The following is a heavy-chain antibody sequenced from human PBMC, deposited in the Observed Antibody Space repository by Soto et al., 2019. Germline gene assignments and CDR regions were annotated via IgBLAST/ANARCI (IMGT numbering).Heavy chain of an antibody. CDR3: AKDIVRYTYGACDY. CDR2: ISYDGSNK. D-gene: IGHD5-18*01. CDR1: GFTCITYG. Sequence: GGALKLSCADPGFTCITYGMYWVRQSPGKGREWVAAISYDGSNKSHADSVKGRFTLSRDNSKNTLYLQMNSLRVEDTAVYYCAKDIVRYTYGACDYWGQVSLVTVSS. J-gene: IGHJ4*02. V-gene: IGHV3-30*18.